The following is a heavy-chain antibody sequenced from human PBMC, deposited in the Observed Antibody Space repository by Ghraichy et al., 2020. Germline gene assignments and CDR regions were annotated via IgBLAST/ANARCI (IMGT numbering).Heavy chain of an antibody. D-gene: IGHD2-2*01. V-gene: IGHV4-4*02. Sequence: SETLSLTCAVAGVSISSSNWWSWVRQPPGKGLEWIGEIYHSGSTHYNPSLKSRVTISMDKSKNQFSLNLSSVTAADTALYYCAKAELGYFSSASCRIWGQGTMVTVSS. CDR1: GVSISSSNW. CDR3: AKAELGYFSSASCRI. J-gene: IGHJ3*02. CDR2: IYHSGST.